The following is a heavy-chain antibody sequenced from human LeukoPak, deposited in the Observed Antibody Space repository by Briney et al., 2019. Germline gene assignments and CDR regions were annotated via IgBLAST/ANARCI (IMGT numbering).Heavy chain of an antibody. CDR3: ARGPSGTGLRRKNWFDP. CDR1: GYTFTSYD. Sequence: EASVKVSCKASGYTFTSYDINWVRQATGQGLEWMGWMNPNSGNTGYAQKFQGRVTMTRNTSISTAYMELSSLRSEDTAVYHCARGPSGTGLRRKNWFDPWGQGTLVTVSS. CDR2: MNPNSGNT. J-gene: IGHJ5*02. V-gene: IGHV1-8*01. D-gene: IGHD5/OR15-5a*01.